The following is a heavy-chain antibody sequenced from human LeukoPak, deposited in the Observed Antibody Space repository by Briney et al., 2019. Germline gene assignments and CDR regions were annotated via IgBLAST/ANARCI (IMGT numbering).Heavy chain of an antibody. CDR3: ARVGYCSRGVCYNYDY. CDR1: GYTFTSYA. J-gene: IGHJ4*02. V-gene: IGHV1-3*01. Sequence: ASVKVSCKASGYTFTSYAMHWVRQAPGQRLEWMGWINAGNGNTKYSQKFQGRVTITSDTSASTAYLELSSLKSDDTAVYYCARVGYCSRGVCYNYDYWGQGTQVTVSS. CDR2: INAGNGNT. D-gene: IGHD2-8*01.